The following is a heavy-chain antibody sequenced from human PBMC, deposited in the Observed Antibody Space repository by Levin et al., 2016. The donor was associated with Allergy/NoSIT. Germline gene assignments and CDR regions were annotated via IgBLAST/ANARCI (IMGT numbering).Heavy chain of an antibody. J-gene: IGHJ4*02. CDR3: ARDFGRFSCPDY. Sequence: GGSLRLSCTASGFTFRNSPMHWVRQAPGKGLVWVSRINANGNSATYADSVKGRFTISRDNSKDTLSLQMSSLRADDTAVYYCARDFGRFSCPDYWGQGALVTVSP. D-gene: IGHD3-3*01. V-gene: IGHV3-74*01. CDR2: INANGNSA. CDR1: GFTFRNSP.